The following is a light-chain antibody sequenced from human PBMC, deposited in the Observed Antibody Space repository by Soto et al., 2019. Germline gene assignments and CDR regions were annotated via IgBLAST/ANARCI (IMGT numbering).Light chain of an antibody. Sequence: EIVLTQSPGTLSLSPGERATLSCRASQSVSSSYLAWYQQKPGQAPRLLIYGAASRATGTPDRLSGSGSGTDFSLTISRLGPEDFGVYYCQQYGSSPWTFGQGTKVEIK. V-gene: IGKV3-20*01. CDR2: GAA. CDR3: QQYGSSPWT. CDR1: QSVSSSY. J-gene: IGKJ1*01.